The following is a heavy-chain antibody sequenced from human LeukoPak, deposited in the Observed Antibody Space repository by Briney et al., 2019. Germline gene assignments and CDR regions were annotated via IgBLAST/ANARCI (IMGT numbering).Heavy chain of an antibody. J-gene: IGHJ4*02. Sequence: GASGKVSCKVSGYTLTELSMHWVRQAPGKGLEWMGGFDPEDGETIYAQKFQGRVTMTEDTSTDTAYMELSSLRSEDTAVYYCVAIFGVAPAYFDYWGQGTLVTVSS. V-gene: IGHV1-24*01. D-gene: IGHD3-3*01. CDR3: VAIFGVAPAYFDY. CDR1: GYTLTELS. CDR2: FDPEDGET.